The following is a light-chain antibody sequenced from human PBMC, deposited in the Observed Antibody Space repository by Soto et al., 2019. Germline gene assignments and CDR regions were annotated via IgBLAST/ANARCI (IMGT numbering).Light chain of an antibody. J-gene: IGKJ1*01. CDR2: KAS. CDR3: QQYNSYWT. Sequence: DIQMTQSPSTLSASVGDRVTITCRASQSISSWLAWYQQKPGKAPKLLIYKASSLESGVPSRFRGSGSGTVFTLTISGLQPDDFATYYCQQYNSYWTFGQGTKVEIK. CDR1: QSISSW. V-gene: IGKV1-5*03.